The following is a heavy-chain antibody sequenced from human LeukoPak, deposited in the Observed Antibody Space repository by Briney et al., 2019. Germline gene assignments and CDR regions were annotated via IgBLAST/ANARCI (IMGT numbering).Heavy chain of an antibody. CDR1: GYTFTSYG. Sequence: SVKVSCKASGYTFTSYGISWVRQAPGQGLEWMGRIIPILGIANYAQKFQGRVTITADKSTSTAYMELSSLRSEDTAVYYCAREDIEMASTLWGQGTLVTVSS. CDR2: IIPILGIA. V-gene: IGHV1-69*04. CDR3: AREDIEMASTL. J-gene: IGHJ4*02. D-gene: IGHD5-24*01.